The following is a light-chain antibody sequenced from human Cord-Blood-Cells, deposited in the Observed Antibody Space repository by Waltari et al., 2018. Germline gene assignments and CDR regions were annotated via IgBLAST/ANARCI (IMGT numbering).Light chain of an antibody. CDR2: EGS. Sequence: QSALTQPASVSGSPGQSITISCTGTSSAVGCYNLVSWYQQHTGKAPKLMIYEGSKRPSGVSNRFSGSKSGNTASLTISGLQAEDEADYYCCSYAGSSTFYVFGTGTKVTVL. J-gene: IGLJ1*01. V-gene: IGLV2-23*01. CDR3: CSYAGSSTFYV. CDR1: SSAVGCYNL.